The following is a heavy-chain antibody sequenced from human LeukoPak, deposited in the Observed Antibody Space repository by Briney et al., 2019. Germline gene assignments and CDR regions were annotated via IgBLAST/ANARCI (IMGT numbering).Heavy chain of an antibody. V-gene: IGHV1-18*01. CDR1: GYTFSSYG. Sequence: ASVKVSCKASGYTFSSYGISWVRQAPGEGLEWMGWISVCNGKTKYVQKFQGRVTMTTGTSTSTAYMELRSLRSDDTAVYYCARRWERLDYWGQGTQVTVSS. D-gene: IGHD1-26*01. CDR3: ARRWERLDY. CDR2: ISVCNGKT. J-gene: IGHJ4*02.